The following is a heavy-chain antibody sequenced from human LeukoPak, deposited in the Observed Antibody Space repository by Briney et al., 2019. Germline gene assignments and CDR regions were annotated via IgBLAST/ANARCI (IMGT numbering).Heavy chain of an antibody. J-gene: IGHJ4*02. CDR1: GFTFSSYS. CDR2: ISSSSSTI. CDR3: AKDRGIVGAMDY. V-gene: IGHV3-48*01. Sequence: PGGSLRLSCAASGFTFSSYSMYWVRQAPGKGLEWVSYISSSSSTIFYADSVKGRFTISRDNAKNTLYLQMNSLRAEDTAVYYCAKDRGIVGAMDYWGQGTLVTVSS. D-gene: IGHD1-26*01.